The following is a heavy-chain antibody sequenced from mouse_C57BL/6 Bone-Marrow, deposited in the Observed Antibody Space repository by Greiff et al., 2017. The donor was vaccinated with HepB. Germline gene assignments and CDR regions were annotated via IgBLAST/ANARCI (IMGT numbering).Heavy chain of an antibody. D-gene: IGHD1-1*01. J-gene: IGHJ3*01. V-gene: IGHV14-1*01. CDR1: GFNIKDYY. CDR3: TYTSSYYGSSPFAY. CDR2: IDPEDGDT. Sequence: EVQLQQSGAELVRPGASVKLSCTASGFNIKDYYMHWVKQRPEQGLEWIGRIDPEDGDTEYAPKFQGKATMTADTSSNTAYLQLSSLTSEDTTVYYCTYTSSYYGSSPFAYWGQGTLVTVSA.